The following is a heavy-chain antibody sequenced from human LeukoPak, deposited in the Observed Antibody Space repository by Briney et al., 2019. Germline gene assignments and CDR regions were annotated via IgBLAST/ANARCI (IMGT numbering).Heavy chain of an antibody. V-gene: IGHV4-34*01. CDR1: GGSFSGYY. D-gene: IGHD3-10*01. Sequence: SETLSLTCAAYGGSFSGYYWSWIRQPPGKGLEWIGEINHSGSTNYNPSLKSRVTISVDTSKNQFSLELSSVTAPDTAVYYCARGGYYYGLGSYYTDYWGQGTLVTVSS. CDR2: INHSGST. J-gene: IGHJ4*02. CDR3: ARGGYYYGLGSYYTDY.